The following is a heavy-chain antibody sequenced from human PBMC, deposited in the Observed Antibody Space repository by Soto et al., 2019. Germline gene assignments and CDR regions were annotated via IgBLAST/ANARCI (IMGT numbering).Heavy chain of an antibody. CDR2: ISYDGRNK. D-gene: IGHD1-1*01. V-gene: IGHV3-30*04. J-gene: IGHJ4*02. CDR3: ARDPLQLGWFDY. CDR1: GFTFTSYP. Sequence: PGGSLRLSCAASGFTFTSYPMHWVRQAPGKGLEWVAVISYDGRNKFYTDSVKGRFTISRDNSKNTLDLQMNNLRAEDTAVYYCARDPLQLGWFDYWGQGTLVTVSS.